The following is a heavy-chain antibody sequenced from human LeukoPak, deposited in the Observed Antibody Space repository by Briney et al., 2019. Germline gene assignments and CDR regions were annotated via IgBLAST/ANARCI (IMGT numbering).Heavy chain of an antibody. J-gene: IGHJ4*02. CDR1: GGTFSSYA. CDR2: IIPNFGTT. Sequence: GASVKVSCKASGGTFSSYAISWVGPAPGKGLAWMGGIIPNFGTTNYAQNVQGRVTITADESTSTAYMELSSLRAEDTAVYYCARGNILYYFDYLSREPWSPSPQ. V-gene: IGHV1-69*13. CDR3: ARGNILYYFDY. D-gene: IGHD2/OR15-2a*01.